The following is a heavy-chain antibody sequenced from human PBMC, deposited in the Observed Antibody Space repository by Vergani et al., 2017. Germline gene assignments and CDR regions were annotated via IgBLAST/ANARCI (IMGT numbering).Heavy chain of an antibody. V-gene: IGHV3-23*01. CDR3: VEYAVSYENFFDA. Sequence: EVQLLESGGSLKQPAGSVTLSCAASGFTLSTYAMHWVRQAPGKGLEWLSTLTGGSGSTYYADSFKGRFIISRDKSEDTLYLQMNSLRPKDKGTYYCVEYAVSYENFFDAWGKGTLVTVSS. CDR2: LTGGSGST. J-gene: IGHJ4*02. CDR1: GFTLSTYA. D-gene: IGHD1-26*01.